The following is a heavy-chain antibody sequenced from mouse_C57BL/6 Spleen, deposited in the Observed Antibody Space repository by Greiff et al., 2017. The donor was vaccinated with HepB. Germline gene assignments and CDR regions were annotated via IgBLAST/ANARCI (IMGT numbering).Heavy chain of an antibody. Sequence: VQLQQSGPELVKPGASVKMSCKASGYTFTDYNMHWVKQSHGKSLEWIGYINPNNGGTSYNQKFKGKATLTVNKSSSTAYMELRSLTSEDSAVYYCARGQLRGAWFAYWGQGTLVTVSA. J-gene: IGHJ3*01. V-gene: IGHV1-22*01. D-gene: IGHD3-2*02. CDR2: INPNNGGT. CDR3: ARGQLRGAWFAY. CDR1: GYTFTDYN.